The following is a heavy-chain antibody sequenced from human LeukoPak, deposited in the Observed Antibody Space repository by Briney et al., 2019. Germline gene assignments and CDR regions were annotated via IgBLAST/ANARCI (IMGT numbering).Heavy chain of an antibody. V-gene: IGHV3-53*01. J-gene: IGHJ3*02. CDR2: IYSGGST. CDR3: ARTTVVTPDAFDI. CDR1: GFTVSSNY. D-gene: IGHD4-23*01. Sequence: GGSLRLSCAASGFTVSSNYMSWVRQAPGKGLEGVSVIYSGGSTYYADSVKGRFTISRDNSKNTLYLQMNSLRAVDTAVYYCARTTVVTPDAFDIWGQGTMVTDSA.